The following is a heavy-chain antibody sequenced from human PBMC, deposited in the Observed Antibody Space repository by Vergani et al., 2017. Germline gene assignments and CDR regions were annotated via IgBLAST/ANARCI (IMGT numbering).Heavy chain of an antibody. CDR2: INPSGGST. CDR1: GYTFTSYY. D-gene: IGHD3-22*01. Sequence: QVQLVQSGAAVKKPVASVKVSCKASGYTFTSYYMHWVRQDPGQGLEWMGIINPSGGSTNYAQKFQERVTITRDMSTSTAYMELSSLRSEDTAVYYCAADLGTRYDSSDEAFDIWGQGTMVTVSS. V-gene: IGHV1-46*01. CDR3: AADLGTRYDSSDEAFDI. J-gene: IGHJ3*02.